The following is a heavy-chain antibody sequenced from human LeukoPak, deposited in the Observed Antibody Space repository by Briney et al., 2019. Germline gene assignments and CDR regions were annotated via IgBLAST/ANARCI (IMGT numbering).Heavy chain of an antibody. CDR1: GFTFSSYE. CDR3: ARDKTRGLGYSYSKSGNYFDY. D-gene: IGHD5-18*01. J-gene: IGHJ4*02. CDR2: ISSSGSTI. Sequence: GGSLRLSCAASGFTFSSYEMNWVRQAPGKGLEWVSYISSSGSTIYYADSVKGRFTISRDNAKNSLYLQMNGLRAEDTAVYSCARDKTRGLGYSYSKSGNYFDYWGQGTLVTVSS. V-gene: IGHV3-48*03.